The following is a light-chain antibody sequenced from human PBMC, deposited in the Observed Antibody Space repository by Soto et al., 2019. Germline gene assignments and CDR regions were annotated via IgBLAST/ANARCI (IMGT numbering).Light chain of an antibody. CDR1: SSDIGGYKY. Sequence: QSALTQPASVSGSPGQSITISCTGTSSDIGGYKYVSWYQQHPGKAPKLMIYAVTNRPSGVSNRFSGSKSGNTASLTISGLQTEDEADYYCSSFTSISTWVFGGGTKVTVL. CDR2: AVT. CDR3: SSFTSISTWV. V-gene: IGLV2-14*01. J-gene: IGLJ3*02.